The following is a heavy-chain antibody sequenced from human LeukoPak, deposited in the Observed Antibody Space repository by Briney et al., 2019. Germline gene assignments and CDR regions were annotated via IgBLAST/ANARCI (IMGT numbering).Heavy chain of an antibody. D-gene: IGHD6-19*01. CDR2: ISDDGGNI. CDR1: GFSFEDFA. J-gene: IGHJ4*02. Sequence: GRSLRLSCEPSGFSFEDFAMHWVRQAPGKGLEWVALISDDGGNIYYTDSVKGRFTISRDNSKNMLYLQMNSLRPEDTAVYYCARDPPFTSGWSQNFFDYWGQGTLVTVSS. V-gene: IGHV3-30*04. CDR3: ARDPPFTSGWSQNFFDY.